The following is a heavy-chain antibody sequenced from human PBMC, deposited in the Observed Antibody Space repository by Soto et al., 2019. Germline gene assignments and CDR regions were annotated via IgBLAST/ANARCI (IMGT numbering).Heavy chain of an antibody. V-gene: IGHV1-24*01. D-gene: IGHD6-6*01. J-gene: IGHJ4*02. CDR3: AIYIGIAARRTIDY. Sequence: EASVQVSCKVSGYTLTELSMHWVRQAPGKGFEWMGGFDPEDGETIYAQKFQGRVTMTEDTSTDTAYMELSSLRSEDTAVYYCAIYIGIAARRTIDYWGQGTLVTVSS. CDR2: FDPEDGET. CDR1: GYTLTELS.